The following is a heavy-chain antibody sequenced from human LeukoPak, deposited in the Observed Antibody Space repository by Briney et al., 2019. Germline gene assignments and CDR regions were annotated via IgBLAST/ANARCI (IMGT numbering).Heavy chain of an antibody. CDR2: IYTSGRT. J-gene: IGHJ4*02. V-gene: IGHV4-4*07. Sequence: PSETLSLTCTVSGGSISSYYWSRIRQPAGKGLEWIGRIYTSGRTNYNPSLKSRVTMSVDTSKNQFSLKLSSVTAADTAVYYCASREGYSSSWQIDYWGQGTLVTVSS. D-gene: IGHD6-13*01. CDR1: GGSISSYY. CDR3: ASREGYSSSWQIDY.